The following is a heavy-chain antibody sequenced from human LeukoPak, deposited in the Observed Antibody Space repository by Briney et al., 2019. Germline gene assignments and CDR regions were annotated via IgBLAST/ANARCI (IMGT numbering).Heavy chain of an antibody. CDR2: ISGSGGST. CDR3: AKDKSVWFGELLPESYFDY. V-gene: IGHV3-23*01. Sequence: GGSLRLSCAASGFTFSSYGMSWVRRAPGKGLEWVSAISGSGGSTYYADSAKGRFTISRDNSKNTLYLQMNSLRAEDTAVYYCAKDKSVWFGELLPESYFDYWGQGTLVTVSS. J-gene: IGHJ4*02. D-gene: IGHD3-10*01. CDR1: GFTFSSYG.